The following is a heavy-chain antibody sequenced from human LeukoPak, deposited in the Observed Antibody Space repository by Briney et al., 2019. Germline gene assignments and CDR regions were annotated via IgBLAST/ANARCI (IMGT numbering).Heavy chain of an antibody. V-gene: IGHV4-61*01. Sequence: SETLSLTCTVSGGCVSSGSYYWIWIRQPPGKGLEWIGYIYYSGSTNYNPSLKSRVTMSVDTSKNQFSLKLSSVTAADTAVYYCARADCSGGSCYAFDIWGQGTMVTVSS. CDR3: ARADCSGGSCYAFDI. D-gene: IGHD2-15*01. CDR2: IYYSGST. CDR1: GGCVSSGSYY. J-gene: IGHJ3*02.